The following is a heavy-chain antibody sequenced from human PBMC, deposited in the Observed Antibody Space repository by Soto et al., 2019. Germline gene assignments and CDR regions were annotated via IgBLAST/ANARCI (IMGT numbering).Heavy chain of an antibody. CDR1: GFTFSSYA. V-gene: IGHV3-30-3*01. J-gene: IGHJ4*02. CDR2: ITYDGSNK. CDR3: ARGIAARKDY. D-gene: IGHD6-6*01. Sequence: QVQLVESGGGVVQPGRSLRLSCAASGFTFSSYAMRWVRQAPGKGLEWVAVITYDGSNKYYADSVKGRFTISRDNSKNTLYLQMNSLRAEDTAVYYCARGIAARKDYWGQGTLVTVSS.